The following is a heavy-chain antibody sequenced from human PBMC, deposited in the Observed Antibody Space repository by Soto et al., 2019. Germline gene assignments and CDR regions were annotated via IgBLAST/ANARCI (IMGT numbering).Heavy chain of an antibody. V-gene: IGHV3-33*01. CDR2: IWYDGSNK. Sequence: PGGSLRLSCAASGFTFSSYGMHWVRQAPGKGLEWVAVIWYDGSNKYYADSVKGRFTISRDNSENTLYLQMNSLRAEDTAVYYCARDRNYYDSSGYYTTVLDYWGQGTLVTVSS. CDR1: GFTFSSYG. CDR3: ARDRNYYDSSGYYTTVLDY. D-gene: IGHD3-22*01. J-gene: IGHJ4*02.